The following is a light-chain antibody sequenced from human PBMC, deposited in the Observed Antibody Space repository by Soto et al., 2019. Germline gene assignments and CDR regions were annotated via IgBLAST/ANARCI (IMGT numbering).Light chain of an antibody. J-gene: IGKJ5*01. Sequence: GDRLTLTCRASQSIGSYLHWYQQKPGKAPKLMIYSASTLQSGVPSRFSGSRSGTDFTLTISGLQPEDVATYYGQQTFSAPSITFSLGTRLEIK. CDR2: SAS. V-gene: IGKV1-39*01. CDR3: QQTFSAPSIT. CDR1: QSIGSY.